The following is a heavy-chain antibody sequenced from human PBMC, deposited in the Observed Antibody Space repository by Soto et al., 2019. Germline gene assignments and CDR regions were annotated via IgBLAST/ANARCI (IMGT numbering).Heavy chain of an antibody. J-gene: IGHJ6*02. V-gene: IGHV3-33*01. CDR2: IWYDGSNK. Sequence: QVQLVESGGGVVQPGRSLRLSCAASGFTFSSYGMHWVRQAPGKGLEWVAVIWYDGSNKYYADSVKGRFTISRDNYKNTLYLQMNSLRAEDTAVYYCARVSSGWAYYYYYGMDVWGQGTTVTVSS. CDR3: ARVSSGWAYYYYYGMDV. CDR1: GFTFSSYG. D-gene: IGHD6-19*01.